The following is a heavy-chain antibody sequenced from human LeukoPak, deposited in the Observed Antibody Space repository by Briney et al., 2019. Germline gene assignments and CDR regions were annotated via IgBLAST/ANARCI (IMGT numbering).Heavy chain of an antibody. J-gene: IGHJ4*02. D-gene: IGHD3-10*01. CDR1: GGSISRYY. CDR2: IYYSGST. Sequence: PSETLSLTCTVSGGSISRYYWSWIRQPPGKGPEWIGYIYYSGSTNYNPSLKSRVTISVDTSKHQFSLKLSSVTAADTAVYYCARTYGSGSYDYWGQATLVTVSS. V-gene: IGHV4-59*01. CDR3: ARTYGSGSYDY.